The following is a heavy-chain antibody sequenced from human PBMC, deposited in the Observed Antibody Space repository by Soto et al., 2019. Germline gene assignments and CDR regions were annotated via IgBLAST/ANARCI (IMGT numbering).Heavy chain of an antibody. Sequence: LSLTCTVSGGSISSGGYYWSWIRQHPGKGLEWIGYIYYSGSTYYNPSLKSRVTISVDTSKNQFSLKLSSVTAADTAVYYCARGIFGPAAIGGNWFDPWGQGTLVTVSS. CDR3: ARGIFGPAAIGGNWFDP. V-gene: IGHV4-31*03. J-gene: IGHJ5*02. CDR1: GGSISSGGYY. CDR2: IYYSGST. D-gene: IGHD2-2*02.